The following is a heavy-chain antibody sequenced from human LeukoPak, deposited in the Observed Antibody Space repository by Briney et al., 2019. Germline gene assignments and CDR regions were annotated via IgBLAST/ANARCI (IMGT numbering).Heavy chain of an antibody. CDR3: ARNKLDDIVVVPAYYYGMDV. CDR1: GFTFDDYA. D-gene: IGHD2-2*01. Sequence: PGGSLRLSCAASGFTFDDYAMHWVRQAPGKGLEWVSGISWNSGSIVYANSVKGRFTISRDNAKNSLYLQMNSLRAEDTAVYYCARNKLDDIVVVPAYYYGMDVWGQGTTVTVSS. V-gene: IGHV3-9*01. CDR2: ISWNSGSI. J-gene: IGHJ6*02.